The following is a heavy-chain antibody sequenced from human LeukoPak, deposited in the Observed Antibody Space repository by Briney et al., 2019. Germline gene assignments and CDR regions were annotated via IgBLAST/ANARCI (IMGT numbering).Heavy chain of an antibody. CDR3: ARGGDYDILTGPYNWLDP. D-gene: IGHD3-9*01. Sequence: GGSLRLSCAASGFTFDDYAMHWVRQAPGKGLEWVSGISRNSGSIGYADSVKGRFTISRDNAKNSLYLQMNSLRAEDTALYYCARGGDYDILTGPYNWLDPWGQGTLVTVSS. CDR2: ISRNSGSI. CDR1: GFTFDDYA. V-gene: IGHV3-9*01. J-gene: IGHJ5*02.